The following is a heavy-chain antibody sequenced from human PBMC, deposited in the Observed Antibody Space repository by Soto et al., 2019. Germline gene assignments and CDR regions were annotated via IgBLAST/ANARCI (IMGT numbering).Heavy chain of an antibody. D-gene: IGHD3-10*01. J-gene: IGHJ4*02. CDR3: ARGRDSGSYYLLDY. CDR1: GDTFTTYD. CDR2: INPNSGNI. Sequence: ASVNLSCKASGDTFTTYDINWVRQATGHGLEWMGWINPNSGNIGYAQRFQGRVTMTRDTAIRTAYMEVSSLRSDDTAVYYCARGRDSGSYYLLDYWGQGTLVTVSS. V-gene: IGHV1-8*01.